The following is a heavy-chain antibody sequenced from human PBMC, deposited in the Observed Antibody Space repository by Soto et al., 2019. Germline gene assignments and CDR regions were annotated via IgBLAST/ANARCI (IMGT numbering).Heavy chain of an antibody. Sequence: SQTLSLTCVISGDSVSSSTAAWSWIRQSPSRGLEWLGRTYYRSKWYNDYAVSVESRITINPDTAKNQLSLQLNSVTPEDTALYYCVGEDGNDTFDIWGPGAMVTVSS. CDR1: GDSVSSSTAA. CDR2: TYYRSKWYN. D-gene: IGHD2-15*01. J-gene: IGHJ3*02. CDR3: VGEDGNDTFDI. V-gene: IGHV6-1*01.